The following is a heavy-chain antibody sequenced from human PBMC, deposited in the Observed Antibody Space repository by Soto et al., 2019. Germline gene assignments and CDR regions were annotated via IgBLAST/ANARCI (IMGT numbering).Heavy chain of an antibody. V-gene: IGHV3-33*01. J-gene: IGHJ4*02. CDR1: GFTFSGYG. Sequence: QVQLVESGGGVVQPGRSLRLSCAASGFTFSGYGMHWVRQAPGQGLEWVAVIWYDPNKTYYADSVKGRFTISRDNSKNTLYLQMNSLTVEETAVYYCATDGPGSGRYFGEYWGQGTLVTVSS. CDR3: ATDGPGSGRYFGEY. CDR2: IWYDPNKT. D-gene: IGHD6-19*01.